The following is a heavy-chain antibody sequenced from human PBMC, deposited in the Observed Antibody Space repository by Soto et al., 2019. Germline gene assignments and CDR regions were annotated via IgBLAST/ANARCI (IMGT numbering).Heavy chain of an antibody. D-gene: IGHD6-25*01. Sequence: QVQLVESGGGVVQPGRSLRLSCAASGFTFSSYGMHWVRQAPGKGLEWVAVIWYDGSNKYYADSVKGRFTISRDNSKNTLYLQMNSLRAEDTAVYYCARALLAAGTSNWFAPWGQGTLVTVSS. CDR1: GFTFSSYG. V-gene: IGHV3-33*01. CDR2: IWYDGSNK. CDR3: ARALLAAGTSNWFAP. J-gene: IGHJ5*02.